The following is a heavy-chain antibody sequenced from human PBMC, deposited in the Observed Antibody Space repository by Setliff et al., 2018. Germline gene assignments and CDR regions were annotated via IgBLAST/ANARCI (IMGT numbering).Heavy chain of an antibody. CDR1: GYSFTSNW. CDR3: ARQGCSSTSCHSIDY. V-gene: IGHV5-51*01. CDR2: IYPGNSNT. J-gene: IGHJ4*02. D-gene: IGHD2-2*01. Sequence: GEPLKISCKGSGYSFTSNWIAWVRQMPGKGLECMGIIYPGNSNTRYSPPFQGQVTISADKAINTAYLQWNSLQASDTAMYYCARQGCSSTSCHSIDYWGQGTLVTVSS.